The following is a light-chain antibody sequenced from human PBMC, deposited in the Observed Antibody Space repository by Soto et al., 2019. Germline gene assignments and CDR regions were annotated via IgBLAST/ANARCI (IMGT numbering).Light chain of an antibody. V-gene: IGKV1-5*03. CDR2: KAS. J-gene: IGKJ1*01. Sequence: DIQMTQSPSTLSGSVGDRVTITCRASQTISSWLAWYQQKPGKAPKLLIYKASALESGVPSRFSGSGSGTEFTLTISSLQPDDFATYYCQQYSSYSAWTFGEGTKVDIK. CDR1: QTISSW. CDR3: QQYSSYSAWT.